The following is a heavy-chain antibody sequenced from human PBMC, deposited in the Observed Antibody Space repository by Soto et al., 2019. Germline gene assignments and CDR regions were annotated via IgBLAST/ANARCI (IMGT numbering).Heavy chain of an antibody. Sequence: EVQLLESGGGLVQPGGSLRLSCAASGFTFSSYAMSWVRQAPGKGREWVSAISCSGGSTYYADSVQGRFTISRDNSKNTLYLQMNSLRAEDTAVYYCARWLRFGSSDYAFDIWVQGTMVTGSS. D-gene: IGHD6-25*01. CDR2: ISCSGGST. CDR3: ARWLRFGSSDYAFDI. J-gene: IGHJ3*02. V-gene: IGHV3-23*01. CDR1: GFTFSSYA.